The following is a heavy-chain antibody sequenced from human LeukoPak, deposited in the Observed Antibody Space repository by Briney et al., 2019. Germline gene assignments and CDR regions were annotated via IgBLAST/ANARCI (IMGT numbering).Heavy chain of an antibody. D-gene: IGHD3-22*01. V-gene: IGHV1-8*01. J-gene: IGHJ4*02. CDR3: ARDSGAYYYDSSGYFNFDY. CDR1: GYTFTSYD. Sequence: ASVKVSCKASGYTFTSYDINWVRQATGQGLEWMGWMNPNSGNTGYAQKFQGRVTMTRNTSISTAYMELSSLRSEDTAVYYCARDSGAYYYDSSGYFNFDYWGQGTLVTVSS. CDR2: MNPNSGNT.